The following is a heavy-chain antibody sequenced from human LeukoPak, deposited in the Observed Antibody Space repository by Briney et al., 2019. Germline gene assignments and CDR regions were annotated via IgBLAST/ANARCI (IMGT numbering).Heavy chain of an antibody. J-gene: IGHJ6*03. D-gene: IGHD3-22*01. CDR3: SRDFYYYDSSGYRYYYYYMDV. CDR2: ISSSSSTI. CDR1: GFTFSSYS. Sequence: GGSLRLSCAASGFTFSSYSMNWVRQAPGKGLEWVSYISSSSSTIYYEDSVKGRFTISRDNAKNSLYLQMNSLRAEDTAVYYCSRDFYYYDSSGYRYYYYYMDVWGKGTTVTVSS. V-gene: IGHV3-48*04.